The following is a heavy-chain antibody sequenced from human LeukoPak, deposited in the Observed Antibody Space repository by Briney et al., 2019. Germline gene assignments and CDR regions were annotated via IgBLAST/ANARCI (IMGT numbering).Heavy chain of an antibody. Sequence: ASVNVSCKASGYTFYGYYIHWVRQAPGQALEWMAWINPDSGDTRYSQKFQGRVTVTRDTSISTAYMELSRLRSDDTAVYYCARGPIVTSDWGQGTLVTVSS. V-gene: IGHV1-2*02. CDR3: ARGPIVTSD. CDR2: INPDSGDT. CDR1: GYTFYGYY. D-gene: IGHD4-11*01. J-gene: IGHJ4*02.